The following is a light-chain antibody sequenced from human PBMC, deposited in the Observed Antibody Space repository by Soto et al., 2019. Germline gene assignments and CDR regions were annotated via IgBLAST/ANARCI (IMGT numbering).Light chain of an antibody. CDR1: QSISSY. J-gene: IGKJ4*01. V-gene: IGKV1-39*01. Sequence: DIQMTQSPSSLSASVGDRVTITCRASQSISSYLNWYQQKPGKAPKLLIYAASSLQSGVPSRFGGSGSGTDFTLTISSLQPEDFATYYCQQSYSTFGGGTKVEIK. CDR2: AAS. CDR3: QQSYST.